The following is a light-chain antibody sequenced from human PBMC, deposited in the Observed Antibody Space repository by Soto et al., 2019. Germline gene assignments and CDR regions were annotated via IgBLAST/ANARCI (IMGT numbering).Light chain of an antibody. CDR1: TSNIGAGYD. J-gene: IGLJ3*02. Sequence: QSALTQPPSVSGAPGQRVTISCTGSTSNIGAGYDVHWYQQLPGTAPKVLIYGNNNRPSGVPDRFSGSKSGTSASLAITGLQAEDEADYYCQSYDSSLSGSVFGGGTQLTVL. CDR3: QSYDSSLSGSV. V-gene: IGLV1-40*01. CDR2: GNN.